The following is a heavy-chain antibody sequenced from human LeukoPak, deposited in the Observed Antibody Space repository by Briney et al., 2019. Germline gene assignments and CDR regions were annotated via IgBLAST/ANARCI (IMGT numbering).Heavy chain of an antibody. CDR1: GGSSSSYY. D-gene: IGHD4-17*01. CDR3: ARALGDGNYYYYMDV. V-gene: IGHV4-59*01. Sequence: SETLSLTCTVSGGSSSSYYWSWIRQPPGKGLEWIGYIYYSGSTNYNPSLKSRVTISVDTSKNQFSLKLSSVTAADTAVYYCARALGDGNYYYYMDVWGKGTTVTISS. J-gene: IGHJ6*03. CDR2: IYYSGST.